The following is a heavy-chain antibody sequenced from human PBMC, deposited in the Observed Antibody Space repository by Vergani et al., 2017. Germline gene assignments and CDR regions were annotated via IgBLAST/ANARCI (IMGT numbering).Heavy chain of an antibody. CDR1: GFTLSNSA. D-gene: IGHD2/OR15-2a*01. J-gene: IGHJ4*02. CDR3: AREERSNTSPFVGD. CDR2: ISGHGGRT. Sequence: EVHLLESGGGQVEAGGSLRLSCVALGFTLSNSAMSWVRQNSGKGLEWGSAISGHGGRTYYADSVKGRFTISRDNSKNTVYLQMNSLKAEDRATYYCAREERSNTSPFVGDWGQGTLVTV. V-gene: IGHV3-23*01.